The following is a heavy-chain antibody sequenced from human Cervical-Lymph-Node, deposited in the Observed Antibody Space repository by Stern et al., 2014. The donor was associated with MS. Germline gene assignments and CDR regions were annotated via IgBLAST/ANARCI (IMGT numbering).Heavy chain of an antibody. Sequence: VQLVESGAEEKKPGSSVKVSCKASGGTFRHYATSWVRQAPGQGLEWMGGIITMIGTANYGQRFQGRLTITADESTSTNYMELSSLNSEDTSVYYCARGAYCGADCYSEFGLASWGQGTLVTVSS. CDR1: GGTFRHYA. D-gene: IGHD2-21*02. CDR2: IITMIGTA. J-gene: IGHJ5*02. CDR3: ARGAYCGADCYSEFGLAS. V-gene: IGHV1-69*01.